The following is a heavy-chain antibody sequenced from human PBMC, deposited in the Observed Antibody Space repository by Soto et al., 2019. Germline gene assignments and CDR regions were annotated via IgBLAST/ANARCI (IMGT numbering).Heavy chain of an antibody. CDR3: AKDYGSGSSLDY. CDR1: GFTFSSYG. D-gene: IGHD3-10*01. Sequence: GGSLRLSCAASGFTFSSYGMHWVRQAPGKGLEWVAVISYDGSNKYYADSVKGRFTISRDNSKNTLYLQMNSLRAEDTAVYYCAKDYGSGSSLDYWGQGTLVTVSS. CDR2: ISYDGSNK. J-gene: IGHJ4*02. V-gene: IGHV3-30*18.